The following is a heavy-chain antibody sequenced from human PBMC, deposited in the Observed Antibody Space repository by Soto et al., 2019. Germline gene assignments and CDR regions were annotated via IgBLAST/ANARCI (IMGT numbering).Heavy chain of an antibody. D-gene: IGHD4-4*01. J-gene: IGHJ5*02. CDR2: TAYTGNT. Sequence: LETLSFTKGVACGSITPYHVSWIRQFPGKGMEWIAYTAYTGNTNYNPSLKSRVTISMDTSKNQLSLKLTYMTAADTAVYYCARYMQVGFSHYFEPGGQGTLVTVSS. CDR1: CGSITPYH. CDR3: ARYMQVGFSHYFEP. V-gene: IGHV4-59*01.